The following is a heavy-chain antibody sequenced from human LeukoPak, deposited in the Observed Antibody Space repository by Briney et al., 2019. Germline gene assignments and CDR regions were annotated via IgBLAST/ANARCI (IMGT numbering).Heavy chain of an antibody. CDR2: IWYDGSSK. V-gene: IGHV3-33*01. CDR1: GFTFSSYG. D-gene: IGHD3-16*02. Sequence: GGSLRLSCAASGFTFSSYGMHWVRQAPGKGLEWVALIWYDGSSKHYAHSVRGRFTISRDDSKNTRYLQMNSLRAEDTAVYYGARDFELSHWGQGALVTVSS. CDR3: ARDFELSH. J-gene: IGHJ4*02.